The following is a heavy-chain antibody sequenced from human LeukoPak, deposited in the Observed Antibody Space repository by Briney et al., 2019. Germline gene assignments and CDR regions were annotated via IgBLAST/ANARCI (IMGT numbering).Heavy chain of an antibody. CDR2: ISWNSGSI. D-gene: IGHD5-18*01. V-gene: IGHV3-9*01. Sequence: GGSLRLSCAASGFTFYDNAMHWVRQAPGKGLEWVSGISWNSGSIGYADSVKGRFTISRDNAKNSLYLQMNSLRAEDTALYYCAKERGYSYGLDYWGQGTLVTVSS. J-gene: IGHJ4*02. CDR3: AKERGYSYGLDY. CDR1: GFTFYDNA.